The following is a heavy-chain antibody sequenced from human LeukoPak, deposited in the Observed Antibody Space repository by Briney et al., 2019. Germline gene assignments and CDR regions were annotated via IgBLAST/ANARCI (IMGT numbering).Heavy chain of an antibody. CDR3: ASAGIVGATTSDY. D-gene: IGHD1-26*01. Sequence: AGGSLRLSCAASGFTFSSYAMHWVRQAPGKGLEWVAVISYDGSNKYYADSVKGRFTISRDNSKNTLYLQMNSMRAEDTAVYYCASAGIVGATTSDYWGQGTLVTVSS. CDR1: GFTFSSYA. J-gene: IGHJ4*02. CDR2: ISYDGSNK. V-gene: IGHV3-30*04.